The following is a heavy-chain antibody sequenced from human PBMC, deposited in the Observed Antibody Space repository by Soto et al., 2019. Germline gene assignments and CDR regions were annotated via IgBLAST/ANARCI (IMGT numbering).Heavy chain of an antibody. CDR3: ARHDCISTSCYYYYYYSMDV. J-gene: IGHJ6*02. CDR1: GFTFSGYW. V-gene: IGHV3-7*03. CDR2: IKEDGSEK. Sequence: PGGSLRLSCAASGFTFSGYWMSWVRQAPGKGLEWVANIKEDGSEKYFADSVKGRFTISRDNAKNSVYLQMNILRAEDTAVYYCARHDCISTSCYYYYYYSMDVWGQGTTVTVSS. D-gene: IGHD2-2*01.